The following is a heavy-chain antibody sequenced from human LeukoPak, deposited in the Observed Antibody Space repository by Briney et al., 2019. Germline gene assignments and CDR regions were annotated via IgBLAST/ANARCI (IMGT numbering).Heavy chain of an antibody. CDR3: ASMRWLQSSVDY. CDR2: INSDGSST. D-gene: IGHD5-24*01. CDR1: RFTFSNYW. V-gene: IGHV3-74*01. Sequence: PGGSLRLSCAASRFTFSNYWMHWVRQAPGKGLVWVSRINSDGSSTSYADSVKGRFTISRDNAKNALYLQMNSLRAEDTAVYYCASMRWLQSSVDYWGQGTLVTVSS. J-gene: IGHJ4*02.